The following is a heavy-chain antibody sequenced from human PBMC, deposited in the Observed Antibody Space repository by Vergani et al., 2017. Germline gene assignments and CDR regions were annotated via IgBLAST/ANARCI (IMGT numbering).Heavy chain of an antibody. CDR2: IYTSGGS. D-gene: IGHD1-26*01. Sequence: QVQLQESGPGLVKPSQTLSLTCTVSGGSISSGSYYWSWIRQPARKGLEWIGRIYTSGGSNYNPSLKSPVTISVETSKNQFSLKLSSVTAADTAVYYCARRSLRSYPNDAFDIWGQGTMVTVSS. CDR3: ARRSLRSYPNDAFDI. CDR1: GGSISSGSYY. J-gene: IGHJ3*02. V-gene: IGHV4-61*02.